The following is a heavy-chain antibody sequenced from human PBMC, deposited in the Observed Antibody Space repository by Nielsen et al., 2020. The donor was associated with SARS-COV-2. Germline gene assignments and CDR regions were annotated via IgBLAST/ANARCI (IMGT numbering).Heavy chain of an antibody. Sequence: SLKISYAASGFTFDDYAMHWVRQAPGKGLEWVSGISWNSGSIGYADSVKGRFTISRDNAKNSLYLQMNSLRAEDTALYYCAKVSDYGDYTIDYWGQGTLVTVSS. D-gene: IGHD4-17*01. V-gene: IGHV3-9*01. J-gene: IGHJ4*02. CDR2: ISWNSGSI. CDR3: AKVSDYGDYTIDY. CDR1: GFTFDDYA.